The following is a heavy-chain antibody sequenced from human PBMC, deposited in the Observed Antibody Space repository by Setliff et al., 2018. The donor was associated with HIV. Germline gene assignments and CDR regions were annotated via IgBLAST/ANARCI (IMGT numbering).Heavy chain of an antibody. D-gene: IGHD3-22*01. J-gene: IGHJ4*02. CDR2: ISYTGNI. Sequence: SETLSLTCNVSGASISDYYWSWIRQPPGKALEWIGYISYTGNIMYNPSLLGRGTISLDTSKNQVSLQLRSVTAADTAVYYCARGITQHISMIRYFDFWGQGMLVTVSS. CDR1: GASISDYY. CDR3: ARGITQHISMIRYFDF. V-gene: IGHV4-59*08.